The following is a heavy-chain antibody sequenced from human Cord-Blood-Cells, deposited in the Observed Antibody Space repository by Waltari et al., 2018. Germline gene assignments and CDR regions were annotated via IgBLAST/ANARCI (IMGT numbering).Heavy chain of an antibody. CDR3: AREGSSSWYWFDP. CDR1: GFNFSSYW. J-gene: IGHJ5*02. CDR2: IKQDGSEK. Sequence: EVQLVESGGGLVQPGGSLRLSCAASGFNFSSYWMSWVRQAPGKGLEWVANIKQDGSEKYYVDSVKGRFTISRDNAKNSLYLQMNSLRAEDTAVYYCAREGSSSWYWFDPWGQGTLVTVSS. V-gene: IGHV3-7*01. D-gene: IGHD6-13*01.